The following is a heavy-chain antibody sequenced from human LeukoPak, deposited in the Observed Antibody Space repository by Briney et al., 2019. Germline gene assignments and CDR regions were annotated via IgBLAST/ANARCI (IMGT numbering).Heavy chain of an antibody. CDR1: GGSFSGYY. D-gene: IGHD3-9*01. Sequence: SETLSLTCAVYGGSFSGYYWGWIRQPPGKGLEWIGSIYYSGSTYYNPSLKSRVTISVDTSKNQFSLKLSSVTAADTAVYYCAGRYFDWLRGIDPWGQGTLVTVSS. CDR2: IYYSGST. J-gene: IGHJ5*02. V-gene: IGHV4-39*01. CDR3: AGRYFDWLRGIDP.